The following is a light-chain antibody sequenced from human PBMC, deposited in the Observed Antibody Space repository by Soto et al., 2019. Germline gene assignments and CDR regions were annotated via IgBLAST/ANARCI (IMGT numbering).Light chain of an antibody. CDR1: QTISSW. V-gene: IGKV1-5*03. CDR3: QHYNSDSEA. CDR2: KAS. J-gene: IGKJ1*01. Sequence: DIQMTQSPSTLSGSVGDRVTITCRASQTISSWLAWYQQKPGKAPKLLIYKASTLKSGVPSRFSGSGSGTEFTLTISSLQPDDFATYYCQHYNSDSEAFGQGTQVELK.